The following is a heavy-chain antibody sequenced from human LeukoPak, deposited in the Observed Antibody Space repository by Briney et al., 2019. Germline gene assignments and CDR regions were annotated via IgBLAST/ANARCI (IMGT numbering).Heavy chain of an antibody. CDR2: IYTSGST. Sequence: PSETLSLTCTVSGGSISSGNYYWSWIRQPAGKGLEWIGRIYTSGSTNYNPSLKSRVTISVDTSKNQFSLKLSSVTAADTAVYYCARVGYYGVVRTFDYWGQGTLVTVSS. CDR1: GGSISSGNYY. J-gene: IGHJ4*02. CDR3: ARVGYYGVVRTFDY. D-gene: IGHD3-10*01. V-gene: IGHV4-61*02.